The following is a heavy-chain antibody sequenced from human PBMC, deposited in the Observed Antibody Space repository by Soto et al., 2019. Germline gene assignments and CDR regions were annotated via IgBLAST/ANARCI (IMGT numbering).Heavy chain of an antibody. D-gene: IGHD3-3*02. J-gene: IGHJ5*02. CDR3: ASPKIAFYNWFDP. CDR2: IHHSGST. V-gene: IGHV4-59*08. CDR1: GASIRSYY. Sequence: SETLSLTCTVSGASIRSYYWSWIRQPPGKGLEWIGFIHHSGSTNYNPSLKSRLTMSVDTSKNQFSLKLSSVTAADTAVYYCASPKIAFYNWFDPWGQGTLVTVSS.